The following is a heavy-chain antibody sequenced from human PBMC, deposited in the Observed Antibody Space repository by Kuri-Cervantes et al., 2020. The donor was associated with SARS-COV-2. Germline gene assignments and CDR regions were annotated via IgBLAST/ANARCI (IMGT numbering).Heavy chain of an antibody. CDR3: VRVGDHWYFDY. D-gene: IGHD3-16*01. CDR2: IIPDGSYT. V-gene: IGHV3-74*01. CDR1: GFTFSSYG. J-gene: IGHJ4*02. Sequence: GESLKISCAASGFTFSSYGMHWVRQAPGRVLVWVSRIIPDGSYTNTADFVKGQFTLSRDNAKNRLFLQMNSLRAEDTSVYYCVRVGDHWYFDYWGQGTLVTVSS.